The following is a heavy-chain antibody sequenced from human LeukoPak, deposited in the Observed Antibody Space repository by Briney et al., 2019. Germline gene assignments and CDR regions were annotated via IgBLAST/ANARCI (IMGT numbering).Heavy chain of an antibody. J-gene: IGHJ4*02. Sequence: PGGSLRLSCAASGFTFSSYGMHWVRQAPGKGLEWVAFIWYDGSNKYYADSVKGRFTISRDNSKNTLYLQMNSLRAEDTAVYYCAKDLGYGGTLDYWGQGTLVTVSS. CDR3: AKDLGYGGTLDY. CDR1: GFTFSSYG. D-gene: IGHD4-23*01. V-gene: IGHV3-30*02. CDR2: IWYDGSNK.